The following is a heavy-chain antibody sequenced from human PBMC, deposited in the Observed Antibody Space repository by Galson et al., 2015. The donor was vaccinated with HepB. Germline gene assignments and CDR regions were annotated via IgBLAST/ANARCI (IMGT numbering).Heavy chain of an antibody. J-gene: IGHJ4*02. CDR1: GFTFSSYA. CDR2: ISYDGSNK. CDR3: AEDHGGDTAMGG. V-gene: IGHV3-30*04. Sequence: SLRLSCAASGFTFSSYAMHWVRQAPGKGLEWVAVISYDGSNKYYADSVKGRFTISRDNSKNTLYLQMNSLRAEDTAVYYCAEDHGGDTAMGGWGQGTLVTVSS. D-gene: IGHD5-18*01.